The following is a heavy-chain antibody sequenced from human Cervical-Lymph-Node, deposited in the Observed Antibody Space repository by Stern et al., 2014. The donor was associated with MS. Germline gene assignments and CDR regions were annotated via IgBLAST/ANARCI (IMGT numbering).Heavy chain of an antibody. CDR2: IYSSGSN. J-gene: IGHJ4*01. D-gene: IGHD2/OR15-2a*01. CDR1: CGSITNYY. CDR3: ARDKGMFFL. V-gene: IGHV4-59*01. Sequence: QVQLQASGPGLVKPSETLSLTCTVSCGSITNYYWSWIRQPPGKGLEWIGDIYSSGSNNYKPSLKSRVTIAVDTSKNQFSLKLSSVTAADTAVYYCARDKGMFFLWGQGTLVTVSS.